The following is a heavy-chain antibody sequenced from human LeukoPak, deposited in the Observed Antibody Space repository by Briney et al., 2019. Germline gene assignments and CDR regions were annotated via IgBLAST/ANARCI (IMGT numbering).Heavy chain of an antibody. Sequence: GGSLRLSCAASGSTFSSYWMSWVRQAPGKGLEWVANIKQDGSEKYYVDSVKGRFTISRDNAKNSLYLQMNSLRAEDTAVYYCARDHELRYCSSTSCYYYYYGMDVWGQGTTVTVSS. V-gene: IGHV3-7*01. J-gene: IGHJ6*02. CDR1: GSTFSSYW. CDR2: IKQDGSEK. CDR3: ARDHELRYCSSTSCYYYYYGMDV. D-gene: IGHD2-2*01.